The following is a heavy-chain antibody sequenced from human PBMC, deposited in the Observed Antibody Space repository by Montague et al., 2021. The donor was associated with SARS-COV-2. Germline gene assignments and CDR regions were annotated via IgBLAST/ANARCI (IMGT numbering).Heavy chain of an antibody. V-gene: IGHV4-4*07. D-gene: IGHD3-22*01. CDR1: GGSISSYY. Sequence: SETLSLTCTVSGGSISSYYWSWIRQPAGKGLEWIGRLYTSGSTNXNPSLKSRVTISVDTSKNQFSLKLSSVTAAGTAVYYCARERGPYYFDSSGYHNAFVIWGQGTMVTVSS. CDR2: LYTSGST. J-gene: IGHJ3*02. CDR3: ARERGPYYFDSSGYHNAFVI.